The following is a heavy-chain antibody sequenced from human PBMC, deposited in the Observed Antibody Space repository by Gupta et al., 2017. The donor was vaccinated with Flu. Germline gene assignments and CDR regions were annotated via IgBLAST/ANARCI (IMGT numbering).Heavy chain of an antibody. CDR2: ISYSAST. CDR3: ARWVSGTPLNWYFDL. D-gene: IGHD2-2*01. CDR1: GSINNGDFY. Sequence: GSINNGDFYWNWIRQRPGKGLEWIGYISYSASTYYNPSLKSRLTISLDTSKNQFSLKLASVTAADTAVYYCARWVSGTPLNWYFDLWGRGTLVTVSS. J-gene: IGHJ2*01. V-gene: IGHV4-31*02.